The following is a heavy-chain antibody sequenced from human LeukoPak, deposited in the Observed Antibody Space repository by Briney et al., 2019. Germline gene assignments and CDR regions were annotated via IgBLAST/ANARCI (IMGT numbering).Heavy chain of an antibody. V-gene: IGHV4-59*01. D-gene: IGHD3-10*01. CDR2: IHYEGST. Sequence: PSETLTLTCAVSGDSISSYYWNWIRQPPGKGLEWIGYIHYEGSTTYNPSLKSRVTISVDTSKNQFSLRLNSMTAADTAVYYCARDRFRTVRGVHWFDPWGQGTLVTVSS. J-gene: IGHJ5*02. CDR3: ARDRFRTVRGVHWFDP. CDR1: GDSISSYY.